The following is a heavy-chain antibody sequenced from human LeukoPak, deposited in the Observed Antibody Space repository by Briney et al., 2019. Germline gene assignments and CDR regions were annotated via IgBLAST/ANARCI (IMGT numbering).Heavy chain of an antibody. CDR3: AKDDYPEIVGATGY. CDR1: GFTFSSYG. CDR2: ISWNSGSI. J-gene: IGHJ4*02. Sequence: PGRSLRLSCAASGFTFSSYGMHWVRQAPGKGLEWVSGISWNSGSIGYADSVKGRFTISRDNAKNSLYLQMNSLRAEDTALYYCAKDDYPEIVGATGYWGQGTLVTVSS. V-gene: IGHV3-9*01. D-gene: IGHD1-26*01.